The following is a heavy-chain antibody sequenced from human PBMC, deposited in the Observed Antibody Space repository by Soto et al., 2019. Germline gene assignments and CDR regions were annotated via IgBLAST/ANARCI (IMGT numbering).Heavy chain of an antibody. CDR1: GGSISSGDYY. J-gene: IGHJ4*02. Sequence: ASETLSLTCTVSGGSISSGDYYWSWIRQPPGKGLEWIGYIYYSGSTYYNPSLKSRVTISVDTSKNQFSLKLSSVTAADTAVYYCAREVTIFGVVIPYFDYWGQGTLVTVSS. CDR2: IYYSGST. V-gene: IGHV4-30-4*01. D-gene: IGHD3-3*01. CDR3: AREVTIFGVVIPYFDY.